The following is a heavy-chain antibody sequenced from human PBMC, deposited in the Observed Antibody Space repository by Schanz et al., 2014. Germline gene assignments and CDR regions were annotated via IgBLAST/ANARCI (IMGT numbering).Heavy chain of an antibody. Sequence: EVQLVESGGGLVQPGGSLRLSCTASGFTFSSYSMNWVRQAPGKGLEWVSYVSRSTPDIYYADSVKGRFTVSRDNAKNSVYLQMNGLRVEDTAVYYCVRERTNYGGNSYFFDHWGQGTLVTVSS. CDR3: VRERTNYGGNSYFFDH. J-gene: IGHJ4*02. V-gene: IGHV3-48*04. CDR2: VSRSTPDI. D-gene: IGHD2-21*02. CDR1: GFTFSSYS.